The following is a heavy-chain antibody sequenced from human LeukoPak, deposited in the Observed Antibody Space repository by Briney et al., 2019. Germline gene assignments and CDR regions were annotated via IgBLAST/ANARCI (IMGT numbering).Heavy chain of an antibody. CDR1: GGSISSGGFY. D-gene: IGHD6-6*01. Sequence: SQTLSLTCTASGGSISSGGFYWTWIRQPPGKGLEWIGEINHSGSTNYNPSLKSRVTISVDTSKNQFSLKLSSVTAADTAVYYCARALVIAARYNYYYYGMDVWGQGITVTVSS. CDR3: ARALVIAARYNYYYYGMDV. V-gene: IGHV4-30-2*01. J-gene: IGHJ6*02. CDR2: INHSGST.